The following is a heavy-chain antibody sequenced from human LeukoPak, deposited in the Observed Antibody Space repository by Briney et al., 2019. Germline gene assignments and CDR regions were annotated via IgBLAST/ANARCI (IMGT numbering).Heavy chain of an antibody. V-gene: IGHV4-59*01. J-gene: IGHJ6*03. D-gene: IGHD1-26*01. CDR3: ASGSYAYYYMDV. Sequence: SETLSLTCTVSGDSFSYFYWSWIRQPPGKGLEWIGYIYNSGSTSYNPSLKSRVTISVDTSKNQFSLKLSSVTTADTAVYYCASGSYAYYYMDVWGKGTTVTVSS. CDR2: IYNSGST. CDR1: GDSFSYFY.